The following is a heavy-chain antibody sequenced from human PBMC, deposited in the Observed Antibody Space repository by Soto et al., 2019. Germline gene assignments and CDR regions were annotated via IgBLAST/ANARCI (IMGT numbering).Heavy chain of an antibody. CDR2: INWNGGST. CDR1: GFTFDDYG. J-gene: IGHJ4*02. V-gene: IGHV3-20*04. Sequence: GGSLRPSCAASGFTFDDYGMSWVRQAPGKGLEWVSGINWNGGSTGYADSVKGRFTISRDNAKNSLYLQMNSLRAEDTALYYCARGIPIVVVPAAMSEILDYWGQGT. D-gene: IGHD2-2*01. CDR3: ARGIPIVVVPAAMSEILDY.